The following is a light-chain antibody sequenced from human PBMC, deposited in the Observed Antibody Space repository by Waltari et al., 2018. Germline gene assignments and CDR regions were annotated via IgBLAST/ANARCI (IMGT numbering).Light chain of an antibody. CDR2: DVN. CDR3: SSYTSSSTLYV. V-gene: IGLV2-14*01. J-gene: IGLJ1*01. CDR1: SSDIGSYTY. Sequence: QSALTQPASVSWSPGQTIAISCTGTSSDIGSYTYVSWYQQHPGQAPKLLIYDVNQRPSGVSHRFSGSKSGNTASLTISGLRAEDEADFYCSSYTSSSTLYVFGSGTKVTVL.